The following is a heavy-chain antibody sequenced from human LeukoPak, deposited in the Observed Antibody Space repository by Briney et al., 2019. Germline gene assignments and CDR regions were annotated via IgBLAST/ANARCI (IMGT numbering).Heavy chain of an antibody. CDR1: GYTFTGYY. V-gene: IGHV1-46*01. Sequence: ASVKVSCKASGYTFTGYYMHWVRQAPGQGLEWMGIINPSGGSTSYAQKFQGRVTMTRDTSTSTVYMEMSSLRSEDTAVYYCARVGIETGNWFDPWGQGTLVTVSS. CDR3: ARVGIETGNWFDP. J-gene: IGHJ5*02. CDR2: INPSGGST. D-gene: IGHD1-20*01.